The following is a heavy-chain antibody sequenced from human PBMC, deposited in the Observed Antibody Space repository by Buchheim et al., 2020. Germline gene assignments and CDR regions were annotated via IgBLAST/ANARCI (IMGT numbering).Heavy chain of an antibody. D-gene: IGHD3-22*01. CDR2: ISYDGSNK. J-gene: IGHJ6*02. CDR1: GFTFSSYA. V-gene: IGHV3-30-3*01. CDR3: ARDAYYYDSSGYYLPYYYYYGMDV. Sequence: QVQLVESGGGVVQPGRSLRLSCAASGFTFSSYAMHWVRQAPGKGLEWVAVISYDGSNKYYADSVKGRFTISRDNSKNTLYLQMNSLRAEDTAVYYCARDAYYYDSSGYYLPYYYYYGMDVWGQGIT.